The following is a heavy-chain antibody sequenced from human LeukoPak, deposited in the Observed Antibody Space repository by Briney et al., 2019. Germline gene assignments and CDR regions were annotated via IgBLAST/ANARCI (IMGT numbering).Heavy chain of an antibody. CDR3: AREGSYGDYAGGFDY. Sequence: PSVTLSLTCTVSGGSISSYYWSWIRQPAGKGLEWIGRIYTSGCTNYNASLKSRVTMSVDTSKNQFSLKLSSVTAADTAVYYCAREGSYGDYAGGFDYWGQGTLVTVSS. V-gene: IGHV4-4*07. J-gene: IGHJ4*02. CDR2: IYTSGCT. CDR1: GGSISSYY. D-gene: IGHD4-17*01.